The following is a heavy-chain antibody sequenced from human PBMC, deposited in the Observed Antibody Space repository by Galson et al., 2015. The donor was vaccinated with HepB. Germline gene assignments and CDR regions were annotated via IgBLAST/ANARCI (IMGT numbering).Heavy chain of an antibody. CDR2: ISTYNGDT. Sequence: SVKVSCKASGYTFSNYGISWVRQAPGQGLEWMGWISTYNGDTHYAQKLQGRLTMTTDTSTNTAYMELRSLRSDDTAVYYCARPGGGYTDNDYRYFQYWGQEPWSPSPQ. J-gene: IGHJ4*01. CDR1: GYTFSNYG. V-gene: IGHV1-18*01. D-gene: IGHD5-12*01. CDR3: ARPGGGYTDNDYRYFQY.